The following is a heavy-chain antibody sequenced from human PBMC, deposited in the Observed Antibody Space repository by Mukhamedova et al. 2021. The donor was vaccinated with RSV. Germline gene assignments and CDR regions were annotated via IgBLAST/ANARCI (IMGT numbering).Heavy chain of an antibody. V-gene: IGHV3-48*03. CDR3: VIQPKKDYYDSRLDY. J-gene: IGHJ4*02. CDR2: GTTV. D-gene: IGHD3-22*01. Sequence: GTTVYYADSVKGRFTISRDNAKNSLYLQMSSLRAEDTAVYYCVIQPKKDYYDSRLDYWGQGTRVTVSS.